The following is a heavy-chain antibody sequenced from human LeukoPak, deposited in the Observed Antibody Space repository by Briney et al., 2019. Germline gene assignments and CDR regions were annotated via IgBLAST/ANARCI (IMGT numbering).Heavy chain of an antibody. V-gene: IGHV3-64*01. CDR2: ISSNGGST. Sequence: AGSLRLSCAASGFTFSSYAMHWVRQAPGRGLEYVSAISSNGGSTYYANSVKGRFTISRDNSKNTLYLQMGSLRAEDIAVYYCARGVGPFDIWGQGTMVTVSS. D-gene: IGHD2-15*01. CDR3: ARGVGPFDI. J-gene: IGHJ3*02. CDR1: GFTFSSYA.